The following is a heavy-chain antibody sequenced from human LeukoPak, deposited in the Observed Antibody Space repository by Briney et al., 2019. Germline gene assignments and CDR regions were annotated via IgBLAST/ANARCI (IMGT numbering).Heavy chain of an antibody. CDR3: ARGSMTGSGSYYGY. D-gene: IGHD3-10*01. V-gene: IGHV3-21*01. CDR1: GFTFVNYA. Sequence: GGSLRLSCAASGFTFVNYAMSWVRQAPGKGLEWVSSISSSSSYIYYADSVKGRFTISRDNAKNSLYLQMNSLRAEDTAVYYCARGSMTGSGSYYGYWGQGTLVTVSS. CDR2: ISSSSSYI. J-gene: IGHJ4*02.